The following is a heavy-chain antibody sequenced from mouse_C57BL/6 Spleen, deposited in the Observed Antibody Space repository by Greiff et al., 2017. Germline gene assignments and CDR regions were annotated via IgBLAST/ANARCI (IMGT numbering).Heavy chain of an antibody. CDR2: INPNNGGT. J-gene: IGHJ1*03. CDR3: ARRGDYDWYFDV. Sequence: VQLQQSGPELVKPGASVKMSCKASGYTFTDYNMHWVKQSHGKSLEWIGYINPNNGGTSYNQKFKGKATLTVNTSSSTAYMELRSLTSEDSAVYYCARRGDYDWYFDVWGTGTTVTVSS. V-gene: IGHV1-22*01. CDR1: GYTFTDYN. D-gene: IGHD2-4*01.